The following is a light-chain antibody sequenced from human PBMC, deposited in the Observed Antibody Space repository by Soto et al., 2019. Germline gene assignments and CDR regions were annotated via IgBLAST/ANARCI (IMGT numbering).Light chain of an antibody. CDR3: QQRSYWPLT. V-gene: IGKV3-11*01. CDR1: QSVDNH. J-gene: IGKJ1*01. CDR2: DAS. Sequence: EIVLTQSPATLSLSPGERATLSCRASQSVDNHLAWYQQKPGQAPRLLIYDASNRATDIPARFSGSGSGTDFTLTISSLEPEDFVVYYCQQRSYWPLTFGQGTKWISN.